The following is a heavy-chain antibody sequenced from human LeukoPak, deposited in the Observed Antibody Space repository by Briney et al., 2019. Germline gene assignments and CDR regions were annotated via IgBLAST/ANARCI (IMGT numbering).Heavy chain of an antibody. CDR2: IYYSGST. V-gene: IGHV4-59*01. J-gene: IGHJ4*02. Sequence: SETLSLTCTVSGGSISSYYWSWIRQPPGKGLEWIGYIYYSGSTNYNPSLKSRVTISVDTSKNQFSLKLSSVTAADTAVYYCAREYTGSWDNFDYWGQGTLVTVSS. D-gene: IGHD1-26*01. CDR1: GGSISSYY. CDR3: AREYTGSWDNFDY.